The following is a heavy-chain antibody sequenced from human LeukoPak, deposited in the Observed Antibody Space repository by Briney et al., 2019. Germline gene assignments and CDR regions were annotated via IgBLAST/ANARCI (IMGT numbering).Heavy chain of an antibody. J-gene: IGHJ4*02. D-gene: IGHD2-15*01. CDR1: GGTFSSYA. CDR2: IIPIFGTA. V-gene: IGHV1-69*13. Sequence: VASVKVSCKASGGTFSSYAISWVRQAPGQGLEWMGGIIPIFGTANYAQKFQGRVTITADESTSTAYMELSSLRSEDTAVYYCARADIIVVAGATPVGSAFEYWGQGTLITVS. CDR3: ARADIIVVAGATPVGSAFEY.